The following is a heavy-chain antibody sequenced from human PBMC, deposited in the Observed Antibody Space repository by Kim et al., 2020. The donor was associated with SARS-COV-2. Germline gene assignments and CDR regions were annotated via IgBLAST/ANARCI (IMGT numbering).Heavy chain of an antibody. D-gene: IGHD3-10*01. CDR2: ISLDGNNR. CDR1: GFTLSSFA. V-gene: IGHV3-30*04. Sequence: GGSLRLSCSASGFTLSSFAMHWVRQAPGKGLQWVAAISLDGNNRYCMDTVKGRFTISRDTSKNTLYLQMNSLTSEDTAVYYCARGRGSYSLDYWGQGTLVTVSS. J-gene: IGHJ4*02. CDR3: ARGRGSYSLDY.